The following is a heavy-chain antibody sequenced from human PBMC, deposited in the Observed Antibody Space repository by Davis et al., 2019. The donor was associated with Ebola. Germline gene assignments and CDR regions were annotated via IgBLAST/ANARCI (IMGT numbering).Heavy chain of an antibody. CDR1: GYTFTNYY. V-gene: IGHV1-46*01. D-gene: IGHD3-16*01. CDR3: VRDGFSYEDY. J-gene: IGHJ4*02. CDR2: INPGGGGT. Sequence: AASVKVSCKASGYTFTNYYVHWVRQAHGQGLEWMGIINPGGGGTSYAQKFQGRVTITADKSTSTAYMELSSLRYEDTAVYYCVRDGFSYEDYWGQGTLVTVSS.